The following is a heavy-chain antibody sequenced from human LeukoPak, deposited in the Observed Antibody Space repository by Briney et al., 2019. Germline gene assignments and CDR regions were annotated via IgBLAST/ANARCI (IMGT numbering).Heavy chain of an antibody. V-gene: IGHV4-59*08. D-gene: IGHD2-15*01. CDR3: AGEVAPDDNWFDP. J-gene: IGHJ5*02. CDR1: GGSISSYY. CDR2: IYYSGST. Sequence: SETLSLTCTVSGGSISSYYWSWIRQPPGKGLEWIGYIYYSGSTNYNPSLKSRVTISVDTSKNQFSLKLSSVTAADTAVYYCAGEVAPDDNWFDPRGQGTLVTVSS.